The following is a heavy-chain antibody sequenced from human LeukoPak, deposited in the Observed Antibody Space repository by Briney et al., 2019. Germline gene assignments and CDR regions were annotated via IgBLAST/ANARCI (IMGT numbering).Heavy chain of an antibody. V-gene: IGHV3-23*01. CDR1: GFTFSSYA. Sequence: GGSLRLSCAASGFTFSSYAMSGVREAPGKGVEWGSAISGSVGSTYYADSVKGRFTISRDNSKNTLYLQMNSLRAEDTAVYYCAKVASLYDYGDYAFDYWGPGTLVTVSS. J-gene: IGHJ4*02. D-gene: IGHD4-17*01. CDR3: AKVASLYDYGDYAFDY. CDR2: ISGSVGST.